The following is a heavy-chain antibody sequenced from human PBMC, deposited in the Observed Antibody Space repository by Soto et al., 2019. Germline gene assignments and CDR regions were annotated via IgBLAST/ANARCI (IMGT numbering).Heavy chain of an antibody. D-gene: IGHD6-19*01. J-gene: IGHJ4*02. CDR1: GYTFTSYA. CDR2: INAGNGNT. Sequence: ASVKVSCKASGYTFTSYAMHWVRQAPGQRLEWMGWINAGNGNTKYSRKFQGRVTITRDTSASTAYMELSSLRSEDTAVYYCARDSSGWYGPPYYFDYWGQGTLVTVSS. CDR3: ARDSSGWYGPPYYFDY. V-gene: IGHV1-3*01.